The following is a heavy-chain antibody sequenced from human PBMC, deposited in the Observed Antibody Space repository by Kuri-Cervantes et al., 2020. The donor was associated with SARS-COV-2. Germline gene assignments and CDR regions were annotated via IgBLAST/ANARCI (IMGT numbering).Heavy chain of an antibody. CDR1: GFTFSSYA. V-gene: IGHV3-23*01. Sequence: GESLKISCAASGFTFSSYAMSWVRQAPGKGLEWVSAISGSGGSTYYADSVKGRFTISRDNSKNTLYLQMNSLRAEDTAVYYCAKDYRQLAASDAFDIWGQGTMVTVSS. J-gene: IGHJ3*02. CDR2: ISGSGGST. CDR3: AKDYRQLAASDAFDI. D-gene: IGHD6-6*01.